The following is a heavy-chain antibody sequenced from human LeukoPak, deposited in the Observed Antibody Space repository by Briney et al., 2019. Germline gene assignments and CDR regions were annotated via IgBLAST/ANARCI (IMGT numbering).Heavy chain of an antibody. J-gene: IGHJ4*02. CDR2: INHSGST. D-gene: IGHD3-10*01. CDR1: GGSFSGYY. CDR3: ARGHSALRITMVRGVWYNY. Sequence: SETLSLTCAVYGGSFSGYYWSWIRQPPGKGLEWIGEINHSGSTNYNPSLKSRVTISVDTSKNQFSLKLSSVTAADTAVYYCARGHSALRITMVRGVWYNYWGQGTLVTVSS. V-gene: IGHV4-34*01.